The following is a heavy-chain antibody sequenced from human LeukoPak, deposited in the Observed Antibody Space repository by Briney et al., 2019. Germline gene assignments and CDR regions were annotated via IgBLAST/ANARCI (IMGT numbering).Heavy chain of an antibody. CDR2: ISYDGSDR. Sequence: GGSLRLSCVASGFTFSSYGMHWVRQAPGKGPEWVAVISYDGSDRYYANFVKGRFTISRDNSKNTLFLQTNSMRPEDTAVYYCAKGVSRGVDPTGLEYWGQGTLVTVSS. V-gene: IGHV3-30*18. D-gene: IGHD1-1*01. CDR3: AKGVSRGVDPTGLEY. CDR1: GFTFSSYG. J-gene: IGHJ4*02.